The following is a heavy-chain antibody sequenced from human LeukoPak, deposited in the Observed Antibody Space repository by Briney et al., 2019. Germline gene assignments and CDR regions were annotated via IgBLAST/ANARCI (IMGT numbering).Heavy chain of an antibody. CDR3: AKDPESLTTVTTVDY. Sequence: GGSLRLSCAASGFTFYHYAINWVRQAPGKGLEWVANIKQDGSEKYYVDSVKGRFTISRDNAKNSLYLQMNSLRAEDTAVYYCAKDPESLTTVTTVDYWGQGTLVTVSS. CDR1: GFTFYHYA. J-gene: IGHJ4*02. V-gene: IGHV3-7*03. D-gene: IGHD4-11*01. CDR2: IKQDGSEK.